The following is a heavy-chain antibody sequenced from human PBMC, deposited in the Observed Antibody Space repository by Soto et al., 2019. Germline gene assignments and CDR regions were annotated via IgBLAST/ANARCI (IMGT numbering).Heavy chain of an antibody. CDR2: ISYEGSNT. V-gene: IGHV3-30-3*01. CDR3: ARVTPGNNLYYFSGLDF. J-gene: IGHJ6*02. D-gene: IGHD1-1*01. Sequence: GGSLRLSCVASGFTFDAYGIHWVRQAPGKGLQWVALISYEGSNTYYADSVRGRFTISRDNSKNTLYLQMNTLRPEDTGLYYCARVTPGNNLYYFSGLDFWGQGTSVTVSS. CDR1: GFTFDAYG.